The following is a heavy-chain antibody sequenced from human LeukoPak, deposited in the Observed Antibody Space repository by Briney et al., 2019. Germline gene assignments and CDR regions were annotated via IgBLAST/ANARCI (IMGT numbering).Heavy chain of an antibody. V-gene: IGHV3-23*01. CDR3: AIMHGYYDGSGCWVQ. Sequence: GGSLRLSCAASGFTFGSYGMSWVRQAPGKGLEWVSFITPNADRTSYADSVEGRFTISRDNPRNTLYMQMNSLRDEDTAVYYCAIMHGYYDGSGCWVQWSQGTLVTVSS. CDR1: GFTFGSYG. J-gene: IGHJ1*01. CDR2: ITPNADRT. D-gene: IGHD3-22*01.